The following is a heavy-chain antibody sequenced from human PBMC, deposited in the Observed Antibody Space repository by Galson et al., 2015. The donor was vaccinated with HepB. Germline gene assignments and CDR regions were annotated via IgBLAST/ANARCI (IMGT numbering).Heavy chain of an antibody. V-gene: IGHV3-48*03. CDR3: ARDRNFEAVAGTSKWYFDL. J-gene: IGHJ2*01. CDR2: ISASGTTI. Sequence: SLRLSCAASGFTFSSYEMNWVRQAPGKGLEWVSYISASGTTIYNADSVKGRFTISRDNAKNSLSLQKNSLGAEDTAVYYCARDRNFEAVAGTSKWYFDLWGRGTLVTVSS. CDR1: GFTFSSYE. D-gene: IGHD6-19*01.